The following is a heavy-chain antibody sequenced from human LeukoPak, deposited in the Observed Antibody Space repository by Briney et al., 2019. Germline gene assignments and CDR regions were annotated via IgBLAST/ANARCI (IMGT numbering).Heavy chain of an antibody. J-gene: IGHJ3*02. CDR3: AKNGYQLLGPTGASDI. D-gene: IGHD2-2*01. CDR2: IRYDGSNK. Sequence: PGGSLRLSCAASGFTFSSYGMHWVRQAPGKGLEWVAFIRYDGSNKYYADSVKGRFTISRDNSKNTLYLQMNSLRAEDTAVYYCAKNGYQLLGPTGASDIWGQGTMVTVSS. V-gene: IGHV3-30*02. CDR1: GFTFSSYG.